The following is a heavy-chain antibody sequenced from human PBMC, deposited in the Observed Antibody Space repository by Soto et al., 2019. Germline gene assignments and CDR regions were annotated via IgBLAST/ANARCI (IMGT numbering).Heavy chain of an antibody. J-gene: IGHJ4*02. CDR1: GFTFSSYG. V-gene: IGHV3-30*18. CDR2: ISYDGSNK. Sequence: GGSLRLSCAASGFTFSSYGMHWVRQAPGKGLEWVAVISYDGSNKYYADSVKGRFTISRDNSKNTLYLQMNSLRAEDTAVYYCAKDPSYGSGSYKLDYWGQGTLVTVSS. D-gene: IGHD3-10*01. CDR3: AKDPSYGSGSYKLDY.